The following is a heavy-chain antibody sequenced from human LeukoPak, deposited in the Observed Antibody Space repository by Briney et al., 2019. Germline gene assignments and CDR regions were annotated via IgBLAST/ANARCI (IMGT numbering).Heavy chain of an antibody. Sequence: SETLSLTCTVSGGSISSYYWSWIRQPPGKGLEWIGYIYYSGSTNYNPSLKSRVTISVDTSKNQFSLKLSSVTAADTAVYYCTGGGQTRYCSGSSCYPNWFDPWGQGTLVTVSS. CDR2: IYYSGST. CDR3: TGGGQTRYCSGSSCYPNWFDP. D-gene: IGHD2-15*01. J-gene: IGHJ5*02. V-gene: IGHV4-59*01. CDR1: GGSISSYY.